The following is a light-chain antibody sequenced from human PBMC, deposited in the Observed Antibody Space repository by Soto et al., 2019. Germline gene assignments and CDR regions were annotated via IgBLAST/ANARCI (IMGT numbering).Light chain of an antibody. CDR2: KAS. CDR3: QEYKNDYGT. CDR1: KSIDPW. Sequence: DIQRTKSPATLAPSVGARVSPTGGAGKSIDPWLAWYQQKPGKAPNLLIYKASRLESGVPSRFSGSGSGTEFTLTISSLQPEDFGSYYCQEYKNDYGTFGQGTKVEIK. V-gene: IGKV1-5*03. J-gene: IGKJ1*01.